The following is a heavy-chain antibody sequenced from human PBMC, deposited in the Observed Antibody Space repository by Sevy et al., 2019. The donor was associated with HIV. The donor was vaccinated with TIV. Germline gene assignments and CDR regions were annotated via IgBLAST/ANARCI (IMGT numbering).Heavy chain of an antibody. CDR1: GYTFTGYY. V-gene: IGHV1-2*02. J-gene: IGHJ3*02. Sequence: ASVKVYCKASGYTFTGYYMHWVRQAPGQGLEWMGWINPNSGGTNYAQKFQGRVTMTRDTSISTAYMELSRLRSDDTAVYYCAVLLWFGELTDALDIRGQGTMVTVSS. D-gene: IGHD3-10*01. CDR2: INPNSGGT. CDR3: AVLLWFGELTDALDI.